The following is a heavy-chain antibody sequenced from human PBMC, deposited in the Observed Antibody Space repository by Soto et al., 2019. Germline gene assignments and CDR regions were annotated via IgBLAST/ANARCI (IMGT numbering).Heavy chain of an antibody. D-gene: IGHD1-1*01. V-gene: IGHV5-51*01. J-gene: IGHJ3*01. CDR2: IYAGDSDS. Sequence: GESLKISCNGYGYSFTTYCIGWVLQIPGKGLEWMGIIYAGDSDSRYSPSFQGQVTISVDKSISTAYLQWSSLKASDTAMYYCVRGVHLTAADAFDVWGQGTMVTVSS. CDR1: GYSFTTYC. CDR3: VRGVHLTAADAFDV.